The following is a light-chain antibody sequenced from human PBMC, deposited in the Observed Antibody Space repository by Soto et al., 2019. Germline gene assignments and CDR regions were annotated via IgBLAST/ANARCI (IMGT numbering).Light chain of an antibody. CDR2: GAS. V-gene: IGKV3-11*01. CDR3: QQRSNWPIT. J-gene: IGKJ5*01. CDR1: QTINNN. Sequence: VMTQAPATLSVSPREIVTLSFMASQTINNNVAWYQLKDGQVPRLLIYGASTRATDIPARFSGSGSGTDFSLTISSLEPEDFAVYYCQQRSNWPITFGLGTRLEIK.